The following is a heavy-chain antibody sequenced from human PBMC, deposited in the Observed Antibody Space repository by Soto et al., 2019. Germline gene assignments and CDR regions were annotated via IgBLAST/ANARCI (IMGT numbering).Heavy chain of an antibody. D-gene: IGHD3-10*01. CDR2: ISGSGGST. CDR3: AKECWDYYGSWSWWTSRHYYYGVDV. Sequence: LRLSCAASGFTFSSYAMSWVRQAPGKGLEWVSAISGSGGSTYYADSVKGRFTISRDNSKNTLYLQMNSLRAEDTAVYYCAKECWDYYGSWSWWTSRHYYYGVDVWGQGTRVTVS. J-gene: IGHJ6*02. V-gene: IGHV3-23*01. CDR1: GFTFSSYA.